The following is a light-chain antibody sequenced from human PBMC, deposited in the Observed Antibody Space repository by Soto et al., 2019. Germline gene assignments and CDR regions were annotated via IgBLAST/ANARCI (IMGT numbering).Light chain of an antibody. J-gene: IGKJ1*01. CDR1: QSVLYSSNNKNY. V-gene: IGKV4-1*01. CDR2: LAS. Sequence: DIVMTQSPDSLAVSLGERATINCKSSQSVLYSSNNKNYLAWYQQKPGQPPKLLNYLASTRESGVPDRFSGSGSGTDFTLTISSLQADDVAVYYCQQYYRPWTFGQGTKVEIK. CDR3: QQYYRPWT.